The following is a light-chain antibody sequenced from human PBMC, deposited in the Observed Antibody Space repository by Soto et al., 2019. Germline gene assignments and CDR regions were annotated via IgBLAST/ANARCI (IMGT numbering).Light chain of an antibody. CDR3: CSFGGRYTGV. V-gene: IGLV2-11*01. J-gene: IGLJ1*01. CDR1: SSDVGRYNY. CDR2: DVS. Sequence: QSALTQPRSVSGSPGQSVSISCTGTSSDVGRYNYVSWYQQHPGKAPKLMIYDVSERPSGVPDRFSGSKSGNTASLTITGLQGEDEADYYCCSFGGRYTGVFGTGTKVTV.